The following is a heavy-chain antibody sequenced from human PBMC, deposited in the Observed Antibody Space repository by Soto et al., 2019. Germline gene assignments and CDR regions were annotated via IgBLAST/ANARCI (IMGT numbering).Heavy chain of an antibody. CDR1: GFTFSRYG. V-gene: IGHV3-33*01. J-gene: IGHJ4*02. CDR3: AGSSGYYFFDY. D-gene: IGHD3-22*01. Sequence: ESGGGVVQPGRSLRLSCAASGFTFSRYGMHWVRQAPGKGLEWVAVIWYDGSNKYYADSEKGRFTISRDNSKNTLYLQMNSRRAEDTAVYYCAGSSGYYFFDYWGQGTLVTVSS. CDR2: IWYDGSNK.